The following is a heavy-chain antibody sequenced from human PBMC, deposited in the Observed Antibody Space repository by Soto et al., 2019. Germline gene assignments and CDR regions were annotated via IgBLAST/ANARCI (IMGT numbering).Heavy chain of an antibody. CDR2: IFYSGGT. CDR3: ARQASGYYYGWFDP. V-gene: IGHV4-39*01. J-gene: IGHJ5*02. CDR1: GGSILDSTYY. Sequence: QLLLQESGPGLVKPSETLSLTCTVSGGSILDSTYYWAWIRQSPGKGLEWIGTIFYSGGTFYTPPLKSRVTMSVDTATNQFTLKLSSVTAADTAVYYCARQASGYYYGWFDPWGQGTLVTVSS. D-gene: IGHD3-22*01.